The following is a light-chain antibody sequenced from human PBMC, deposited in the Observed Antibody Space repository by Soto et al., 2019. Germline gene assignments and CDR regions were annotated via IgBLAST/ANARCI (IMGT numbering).Light chain of an antibody. CDR2: RGT. CDR1: SNDVGAYDS. V-gene: IGLV2-23*01. J-gene: IGLJ1*01. CDR3: CSSAPESTYV. Sequence: QSALAQPASVSGSPGQTITISRTGTSNDVGAYDSVSWYQQHPHKAPQVIIYRGTQRPSGASKRFSASTSGNAASLTISGLQADDEADYFCCSSAPESTYVCGAGTKVTVL.